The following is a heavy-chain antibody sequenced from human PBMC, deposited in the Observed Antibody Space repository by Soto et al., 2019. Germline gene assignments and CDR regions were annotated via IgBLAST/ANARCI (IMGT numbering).Heavy chain of an antibody. D-gene: IGHD6-13*01. J-gene: IGHJ1*01. Sequence: SETLSLTCTVSGGSISSSSYYWGWIRQPPGKGLEWIGSIYYSGSTYYNPSLKSRVTISVDTSKTQFSLKLSSVTAADTAVYYCARHGGEQQLEYFQHWGQGTLVTVSS. CDR2: IYYSGST. CDR1: GGSISSSSYY. CDR3: ARHGGEQQLEYFQH. V-gene: IGHV4-39*01.